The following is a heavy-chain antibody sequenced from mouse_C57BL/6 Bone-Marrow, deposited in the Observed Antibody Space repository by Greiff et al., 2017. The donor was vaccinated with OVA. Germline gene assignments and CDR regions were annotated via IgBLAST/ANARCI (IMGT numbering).Heavy chain of an antibody. Sequence: QVTLKESVPELVKPGASVKLSCKASGYTFTSYDINWVKQRPGQGLEWIGWIYPRDGSTKYNEKFKGKATLTVDTSSSTAYMELHSLTSEDSAVYFCARDDYDEFLYYYAMDYWGQGTSVTVSS. J-gene: IGHJ4*01. D-gene: IGHD2-4*01. CDR3: ARDDYDEFLYYYAMDY. CDR1: GYTFTSYD. V-gene: IGHV1-85*01. CDR2: IYPRDGST.